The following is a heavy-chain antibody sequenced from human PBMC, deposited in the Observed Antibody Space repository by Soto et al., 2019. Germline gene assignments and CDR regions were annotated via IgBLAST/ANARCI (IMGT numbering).Heavy chain of an antibody. CDR2: ISYDGSNK. J-gene: IGHJ4*02. D-gene: IGHD5-12*01. CDR1: GFTFSSYG. CDR3: AKDGRWLQLPTDY. V-gene: IGHV3-30*18. Sequence: PVGSLRLSCAASGFTFSSYGMHWVRQAPGKGLEWVAVISYDGSNKYYADSVKGRFTISRDNSKNTLYLQMNSLRAEDTAVYYCAKDGRWLQLPTDYWGQGTLVTVSS.